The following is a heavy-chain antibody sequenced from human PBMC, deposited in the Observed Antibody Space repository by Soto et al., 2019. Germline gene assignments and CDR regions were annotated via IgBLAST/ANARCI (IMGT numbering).Heavy chain of an antibody. CDR1: GFTFSSYG. J-gene: IGHJ6*03. CDR3: AKQDYYYMDV. V-gene: IGHV3-30*18. CDR2: ISYDGSNK. Sequence: GGSLRLSCAASGFTFSSYGMHWVRQAPGKGLEWVVVISYDGSNKYYADSVKGRFTISRDNSKNTLYLQMNSLRAEDTAVYYCAKQDYYYMDVWGKGTTVTVSS.